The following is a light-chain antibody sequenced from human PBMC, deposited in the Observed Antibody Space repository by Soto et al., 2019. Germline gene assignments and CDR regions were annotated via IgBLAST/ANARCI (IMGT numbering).Light chain of an antibody. CDR1: SSGIGSYNY. CDR2: DVS. V-gene: IGLV2-14*01. J-gene: IGLJ1*01. Sequence: QSALTQPASVSGSPGQSIAISCTGTSSGIGSYNYVSWYQQHPGKAPKLRIYDVSNRPSGLSDRFSGSKSGNTASLTISGRQAEDEADYYCKSFTTSTTYVFGTGTKLTVL. CDR3: KSFTTSTTYV.